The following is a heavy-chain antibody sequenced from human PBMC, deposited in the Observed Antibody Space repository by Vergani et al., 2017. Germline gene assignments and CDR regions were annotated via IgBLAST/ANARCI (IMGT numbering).Heavy chain of an antibody. CDR1: GGSISSYY. D-gene: IGHD6-13*01. CDR3: ASPIAAAGTDYYGMDV. V-gene: IGHV4-59*01. Sequence: QVQLQESGPGLVKPSETLSLPCPVSGGSISSYYWSWIRQPPGQGLEWLGYIYYSGSTNYNPSLKSRVTITVDTSKNQFSLKLSSVTAADTAVYYCASPIAAAGTDYYGMDVWGQGTTVTVSS. CDR2: IYYSGST. J-gene: IGHJ6*02.